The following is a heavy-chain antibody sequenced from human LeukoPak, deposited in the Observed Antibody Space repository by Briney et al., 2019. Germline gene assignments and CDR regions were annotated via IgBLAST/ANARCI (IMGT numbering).Heavy chain of an antibody. CDR1: GFTFRSYA. CDR2: ISGSGGST. Sequence: GGSLRLSCAASGFTFRSYAMSWVRQAPGKGLEWVSAISGSGGSTYYADSVKGRFTISRDNSKNTLYLQMNSLRAEDTAVYYCAKDLSYCSSTSCPFDYWGQETLVTVSS. V-gene: IGHV3-23*01. CDR3: AKDLSYCSSTSCPFDY. D-gene: IGHD2-2*01. J-gene: IGHJ4*02.